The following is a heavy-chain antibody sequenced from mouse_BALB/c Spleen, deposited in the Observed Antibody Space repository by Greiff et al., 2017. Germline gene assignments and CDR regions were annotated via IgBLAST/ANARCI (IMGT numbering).Heavy chain of an antibody. J-gene: IGHJ3*01. Sequence: EVKLVESGGDLVKPGGSLKLSCAASGFTFSSYGMSWVRQTPDKRLEWVATISSGGSYTYYPDSVKGRFTISRDNAKNTLYLQMSSLKSEDTAMYYCARRRSTMITGFAYWGQGTLVTVSA. CDR2: ISSGGSYT. D-gene: IGHD2-4*01. CDR1: GFTFSSYG. CDR3: ARRRSTMITGFAY. V-gene: IGHV5-6*02.